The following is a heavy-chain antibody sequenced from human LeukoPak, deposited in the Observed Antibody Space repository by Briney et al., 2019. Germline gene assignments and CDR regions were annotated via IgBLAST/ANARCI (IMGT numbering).Heavy chain of an antibody. Sequence: GGSLRLSCAASGFTFSSYSMNWVRQAPGKGLEWVSSISSSSSYIYYADSVKGRFTISRDNAKNSLYLQMNSLRAEDTAVYYCARDKSGWQGYYYYYMDVWGKGTTVTVSS. CDR3: ARDKSGWQGYYYYYMDV. CDR2: ISSSSSYI. V-gene: IGHV3-21*01. D-gene: IGHD6-19*01. CDR1: GFTFSSYS. J-gene: IGHJ6*03.